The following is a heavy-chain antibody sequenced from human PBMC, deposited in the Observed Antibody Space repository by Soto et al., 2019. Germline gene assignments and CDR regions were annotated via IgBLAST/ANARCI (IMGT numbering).Heavy chain of an antibody. D-gene: IGHD6-19*01. CDR2: IYHSGST. J-gene: IGHJ4*02. CDR3: ARVGGFRSGWFEGPREYYFDY. V-gene: IGHV4-4*02. Sequence: SETLSLTCAVSSGSISSSNWWSWVRQPPGKGLEWIGEIYHSGSTNYNPSLKSRVTISVDKSKNQFSLKLSSVTAADTAVYYCARVGGFRSGWFEGPREYYFDYWGQGTLVTVSS. CDR1: SGSISSSNW.